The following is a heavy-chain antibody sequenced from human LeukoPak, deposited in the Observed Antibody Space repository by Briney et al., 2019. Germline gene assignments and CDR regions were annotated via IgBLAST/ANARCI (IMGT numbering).Heavy chain of an antibody. CDR1: GFTVSSNF. CDR2: IWYDGSNK. J-gene: IGHJ4*02. V-gene: IGHV3-33*08. CDR3: AREGAIVSGYFDY. Sequence: GGSLRLSCAASGFTVSSNFMSWVRQAPGKGLEWVAVIWYDGSNKYYADSVKGRFTISRDNSKNTLYLQMNSLRAEDTAVYYCAREGAIVSGYFDYWGQGTLVTVSS. D-gene: IGHD3-16*02.